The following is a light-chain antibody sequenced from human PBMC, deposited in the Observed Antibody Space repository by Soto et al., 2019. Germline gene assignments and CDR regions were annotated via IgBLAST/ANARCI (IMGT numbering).Light chain of an antibody. CDR2: GAS. CDR1: QSVGRN. V-gene: IGKV3-15*01. J-gene: IGKJ4*01. CDR3: QQFNTWPPAT. Sequence: EIVMTQSPATLSVSAGERATLSCRASQSVGRNLAWYQQKPGQAPRLLIYGASTRATDVPARFSGGGSGSEFALTISSLQSDDSAVYYCQQFNTWPPATFGGGTRVEIK.